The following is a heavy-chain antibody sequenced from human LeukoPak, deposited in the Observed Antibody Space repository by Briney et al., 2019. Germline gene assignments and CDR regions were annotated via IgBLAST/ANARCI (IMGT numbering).Heavy chain of an antibody. CDR3: ARGGYYGSGSYYGY. J-gene: IGHJ4*02. D-gene: IGHD3-10*01. CDR1: GGTFSSYA. V-gene: IGHV1-69*04. CDR2: IIPILGIA. Sequence: SVKVSCKASGGTFSSYAISWVRQAPGQGLEWMGRIIPILGIANYAQKFQGRVTITADKSTSTAYMELSSLRSEDTAVYYCARGGYYGSGSYYGYWGQGTLVTVSS.